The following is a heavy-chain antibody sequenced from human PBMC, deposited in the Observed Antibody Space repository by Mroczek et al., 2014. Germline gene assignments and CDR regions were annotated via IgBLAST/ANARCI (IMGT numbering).Heavy chain of an antibody. Sequence: QVQLQQWGPGLVKPSETLSLICTVSGGSISSSSHYWGWIRQPPGKGLEWIATIYYRGSTYYNPSLKSRVTISVDTSKNQFSLKLSSVTAADTAVYYCASSGTPNFRNLYFDVWGRGTLVTVSS. V-gene: IGHV4-39*01. CDR3: ASSGTPNFRNLYFDV. CDR1: GGSISSSSHY. CDR2: IYYRGST. D-gene: IGHD3-10*01. J-gene: IGHJ2*01.